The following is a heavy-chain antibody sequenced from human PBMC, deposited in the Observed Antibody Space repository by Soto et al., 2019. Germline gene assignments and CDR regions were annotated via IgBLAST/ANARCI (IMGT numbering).Heavy chain of an antibody. D-gene: IGHD6-13*01. V-gene: IGHV3-23*01. CDR1: GFIFSSCV. CDR3: AKGLINGRWYAAD. J-gene: IGHJ4*02. CDR2: ITDNGAGT. Sequence: EVHLLESGGGLVQPGESLRLSCGGSGFIFSSCVMSWVRQAPGKGLQWVSSITDNGAGTHYADSVKGRFTISRDNSRNTVALQMNNLRAEETGVYYCAKGLINGRWYAADWGQGTLVTVSS.